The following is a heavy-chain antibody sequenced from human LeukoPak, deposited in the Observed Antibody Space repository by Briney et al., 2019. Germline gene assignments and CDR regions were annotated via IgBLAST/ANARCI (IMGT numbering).Heavy chain of an antibody. CDR1: GYSISSSNW. Sequence: SSETLSLTCAVSGYSISSSNWWGWIRQPPGKGLEWIGYIYYTGSIYYNPSLKSRVTMSVDTSKNQFSLKLSSVTAVDTAVYYCARTDSYGYVHDYWGQGTLVTVSS. D-gene: IGHD5-18*01. V-gene: IGHV4-28*05. CDR3: ARTDSYGYVHDY. CDR2: IYYTGSI. J-gene: IGHJ4*02.